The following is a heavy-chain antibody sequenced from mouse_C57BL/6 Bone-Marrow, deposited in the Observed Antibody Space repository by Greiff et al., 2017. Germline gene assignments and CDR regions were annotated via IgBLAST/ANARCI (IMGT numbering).Heavy chain of an antibody. CDR2: IYPGGGYT. CDR1: GYTFTNYW. V-gene: IGHV1-63*01. J-gene: IGHJ4*01. Sequence: QVQLQQSGAELVRPGTSVKMSCKASGYTFTNYWIGWAKQRPGHGLEWIGDIYPGGGYTNYNEKFKGQATLTADTSSSTAYMQLSSLTSEDSAIYYGARSYYGNYGYAMDYWGQGTSVTVSS. CDR3: ARSYYGNYGYAMDY. D-gene: IGHD2-1*01.